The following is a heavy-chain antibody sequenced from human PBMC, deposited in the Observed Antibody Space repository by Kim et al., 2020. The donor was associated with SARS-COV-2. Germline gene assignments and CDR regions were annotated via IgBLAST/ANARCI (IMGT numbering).Heavy chain of an antibody. Sequence: GGSLRLSCAASGFTFSSYAMHWVRQAPGKGLEWVAVISYDVSNKYYADSVKGRFTISRDNSKNTLYLQMNSLRAEDTAVYYCARDLPPYCSGGSCYRYFDYWGQGTLVTVSS. CDR3: ARDLPPYCSGGSCYRYFDY. CDR1: GFTFSSYA. V-gene: IGHV3-30*04. J-gene: IGHJ4*02. D-gene: IGHD2-15*01. CDR2: ISYDVSNK.